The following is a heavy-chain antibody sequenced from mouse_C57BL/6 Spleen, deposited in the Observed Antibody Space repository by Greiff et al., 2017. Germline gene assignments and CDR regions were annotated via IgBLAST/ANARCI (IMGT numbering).Heavy chain of an antibody. Sequence: QVQLQQSGAELVRPGASVTLSCKASGYTFTDYEMHWVKQTPVHGLEWIGAIDPETGGTAYNQKFKGKAILTADKSSSTAYMELRSLTSEDSAVYYCTIQNDPSYWYFDVWGTGTTVTVSS. CDR2: IDPETGGT. J-gene: IGHJ1*03. D-gene: IGHD2-10*02. V-gene: IGHV1-15*01. CDR1: GYTFTDYE. CDR3: TIQNDPSYWYFDV.